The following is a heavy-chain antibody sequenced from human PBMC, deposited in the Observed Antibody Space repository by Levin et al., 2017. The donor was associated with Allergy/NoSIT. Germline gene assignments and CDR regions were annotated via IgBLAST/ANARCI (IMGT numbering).Heavy chain of an antibody. V-gene: IGHV3-49*03. CDR3: TRDIAARHWFDP. CDR1: GFTFGDYA. CDR2: LRSNRHGGTS. Sequence: GESLKISCSASGFTFGDYAMSWFRQAPGKGLEWVAFLRSNRHGGTSEYAASMRGRFIISRDDSKSIAYLQMNSLKIEDTAVYYCTRDIAARHWFDPWGQGTLVTVSS. D-gene: IGHD6-6*01. J-gene: IGHJ5*02.